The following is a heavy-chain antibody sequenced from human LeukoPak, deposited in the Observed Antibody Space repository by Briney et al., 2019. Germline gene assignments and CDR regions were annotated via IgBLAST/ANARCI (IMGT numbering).Heavy chain of an antibody. V-gene: IGHV4-30-2*01. CDR1: GGSISSGGYY. J-gene: IGHJ4*02. Sequence: PSQTLSLTCTVSGGSISSGGYYWSWIRQPPGKGLEWIGYIYHSGSTYYNPSLKSRVTISVDRSKNQFSLKLSSVTAADTAVYYCARTIAAAGTPSFDYWGQGTLVTVSS. CDR2: IYHSGST. D-gene: IGHD6-13*01. CDR3: ARTIAAAGTPSFDY.